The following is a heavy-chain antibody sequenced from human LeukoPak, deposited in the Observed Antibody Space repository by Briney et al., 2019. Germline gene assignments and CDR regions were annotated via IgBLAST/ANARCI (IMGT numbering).Heavy chain of an antibody. J-gene: IGHJ5*02. CDR3: ARAYSSSWYWNWFDP. V-gene: IGHV4-4*08. CDR2: IYPTGST. Sequence: PSETLSLTCTVSGGSISSYYWGWLRQPPGRGLEWVGNIYPTGSTYYNPSLKSRVTISVDTSKNQFSLKVSSVSAADTAVYYCARAYSSSWYWNWFDPWGQGTLVTVSS. CDR1: GGSISSYY. D-gene: IGHD6-13*01.